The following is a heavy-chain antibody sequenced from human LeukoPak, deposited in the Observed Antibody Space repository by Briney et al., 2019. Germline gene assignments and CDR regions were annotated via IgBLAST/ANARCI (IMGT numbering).Heavy chain of an antibody. CDR1: GGSISSSSYY. V-gene: IGHV4-39*01. CDR3: ARHLQPLTMVRGVQLFSVGNYYGMDV. D-gene: IGHD3-10*01. CDR2: IYYSGST. J-gene: IGHJ6*02. Sequence: SETLSLTCTVSGGSISSSSYYWGWIRQPPGKGLEWIGSIYYSGSTYCHPYLKSRVTISVDTSKNQFSLNLSSVTAADTAVYYYARHLQPLTMVRGVQLFSVGNYYGMDVWGQGTTVTVSS.